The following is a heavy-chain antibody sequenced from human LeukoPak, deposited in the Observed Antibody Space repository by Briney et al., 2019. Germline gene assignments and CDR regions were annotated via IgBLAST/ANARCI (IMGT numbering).Heavy chain of an antibody. CDR3: ARSLYCSGGSCYAGWFDP. V-gene: IGHV3-66*02. Sequence: GGSLRLSCAASGFTASSNYMSWVRQAPGKGLEWVSVIYSGGSTYYADSVKGRFTISRDNSKNTLYLQMNSLRAEDTAVYYCARSLYCSGGSCYAGWFDPWGQGTLVTVSS. D-gene: IGHD2-15*01. CDR2: IYSGGST. J-gene: IGHJ5*02. CDR1: GFTASSNY.